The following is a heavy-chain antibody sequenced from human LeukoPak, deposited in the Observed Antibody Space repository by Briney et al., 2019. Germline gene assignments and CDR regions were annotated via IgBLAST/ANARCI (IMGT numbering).Heavy chain of an antibody. V-gene: IGHV4-34*01. Sequence: SETLSLTCAVYGGSFSGYYCSWIRQPPGKGLEWIGEINHSGSTNYSPSLKSRVTISVDTSKNQFSLKLSSVTAADTAVYYCARWQKRWFDPWGQGTLVTVSS. CDR3: ARWQKRWFDP. J-gene: IGHJ5*02. CDR2: INHSGST. CDR1: GGSFSGYY.